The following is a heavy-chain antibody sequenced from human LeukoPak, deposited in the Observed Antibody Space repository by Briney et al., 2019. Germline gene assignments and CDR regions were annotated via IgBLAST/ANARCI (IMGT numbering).Heavy chain of an antibody. V-gene: IGHV3-9*01. D-gene: IGHD3-10*01. CDR3: AKDIRSYSYYYGMDV. J-gene: IGHJ6*02. CDR1: GFTFDDYA. CDR2: ISWNSGSI. Sequence: GRSLRLSCAASGFTFDDYAMHWVRRAPGKGLEWVSGISWNSGSIGYADSVKGRFTISRDNAKNSLYLQMNSLRAEDTALYYCAKDIRSYSYYYGMDVWGQGTTVTVSS.